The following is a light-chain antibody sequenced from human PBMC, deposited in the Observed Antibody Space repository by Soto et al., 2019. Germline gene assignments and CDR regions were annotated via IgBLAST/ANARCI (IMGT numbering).Light chain of an antibody. CDR3: QQSYSTTIT. CDR2: DAS. Sequence: DIQMTQSPSTLSASVGDGVTITCRASQSISNRLAWYQQRPGKAPKYLIYDASTLDSGAPSRFSGSGSGTEFTLTISSLQPEDFATYYCQQSYSTTITFGQGTKVDI. J-gene: IGKJ1*01. V-gene: IGKV1-5*01. CDR1: QSISNR.